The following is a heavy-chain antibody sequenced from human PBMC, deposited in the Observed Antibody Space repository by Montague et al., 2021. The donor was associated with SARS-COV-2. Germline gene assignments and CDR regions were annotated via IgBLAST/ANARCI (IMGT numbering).Heavy chain of an antibody. J-gene: IGHJ4*02. D-gene: IGHD3-22*01. CDR2: IYNSGST. CDR1: GGSISSSSYY. Sequence: SETLSLTCTVSGGSISSSSYYWGWIRQPPGKGLEWIGSIYNSGSTYYNPSLKSRVTISVDTSKNQFSLKLSSVTAADTAVYYCAREGGWLSRGSYYFDYWGQGTLVTVSS. CDR3: AREGGWLSRGSYYFDY. V-gene: IGHV4-39*07.